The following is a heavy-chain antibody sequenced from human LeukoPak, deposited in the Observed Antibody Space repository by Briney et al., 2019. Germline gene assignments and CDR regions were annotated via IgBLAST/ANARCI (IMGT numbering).Heavy chain of an antibody. Sequence: PGGSLRLSCAASGFTFSSYGMHWVRQAPGKGLEWVAFIRYDGSNKYYADSVKGRFTISRDNSKNTLYLQMNSLRAEDTAVYYCAKGDSSGYYYFYFDYWGQGTLVTVSS. J-gene: IGHJ4*02. CDR3: AKGDSSGYYYFYFDY. V-gene: IGHV3-30*02. CDR1: GFTFSSYG. CDR2: IRYDGSNK. D-gene: IGHD3-22*01.